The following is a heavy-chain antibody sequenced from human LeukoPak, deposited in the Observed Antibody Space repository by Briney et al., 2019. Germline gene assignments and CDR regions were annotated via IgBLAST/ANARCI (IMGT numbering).Heavy chain of an antibody. CDR2: ICGSGGST. Sequence: GGSLRLSCAASGFTFSSYAMSWVRQAPGKGLEWVSVICGSGGSTYYADTVKGRCTISRDNSKNTLYLQMNSLRAEDTAVYYCATDRRLGSYYSDYWGQGTLVTVSS. J-gene: IGHJ4*02. CDR1: GFTFSSYA. D-gene: IGHD1-26*01. V-gene: IGHV3-23*01. CDR3: ATDRRLGSYYSDY.